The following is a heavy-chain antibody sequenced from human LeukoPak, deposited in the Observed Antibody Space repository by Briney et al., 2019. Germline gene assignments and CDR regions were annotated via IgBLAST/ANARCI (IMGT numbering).Heavy chain of an antibody. J-gene: IGHJ5*02. CDR3: ARSGDYLQTGFDP. V-gene: IGHV4-39*07. CDR1: GGSISSSPYY. Sequence: PSETLSLTCAVSGGSISSSPYYWGWIRQPPGKGLEWIGSIHYSGTTTYYSPSLKSRVTVSLDTSRNQFSLFLGSMSAADTAIYCCARSGDYLQTGFDPWGQGTLVTVAS. CDR2: IHYSGTTT. D-gene: IGHD3-22*01.